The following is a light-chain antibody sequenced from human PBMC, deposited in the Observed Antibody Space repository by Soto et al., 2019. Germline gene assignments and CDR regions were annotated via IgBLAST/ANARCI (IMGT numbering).Light chain of an antibody. CDR1: QGIRHY. J-gene: IGKJ4*01. V-gene: IGKV1-6*01. CDR3: LQDYNYPLT. Sequence: AIQMTQSPSSLSASVGDRVTITCRASQGIRHYLGWYQQKPGKAPKLLIYAASSLQSGVPSRFIRSGSGTDITLTISSLQPEDFATYYCLQDYNYPLTFGGRTKVEIK. CDR2: AAS.